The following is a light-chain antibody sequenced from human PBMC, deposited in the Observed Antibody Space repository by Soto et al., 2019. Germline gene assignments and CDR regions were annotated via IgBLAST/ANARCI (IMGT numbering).Light chain of an antibody. CDR3: CSYAGGLSWV. V-gene: IGLV2-11*01. J-gene: IGLJ3*02. CDR1: SSDVGGYNR. CDR2: YVS. Sequence: QSALTQPRSVAGSPGPSVTISCTGTSSDVGGYNRVSWYQHHPGKAPTLMIYYVSERPSGVPDRFSGSKSGNTASLTISGLQAEDEADYYCCSYAGGLSWVFGGGTKLTVL.